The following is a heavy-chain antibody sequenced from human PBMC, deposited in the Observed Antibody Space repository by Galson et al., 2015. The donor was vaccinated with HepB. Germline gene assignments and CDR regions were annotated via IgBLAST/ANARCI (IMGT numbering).Heavy chain of an antibody. D-gene: IGHD6-19*01. V-gene: IGHV3-11*03. CDR1: GFTFSDYY. Sequence: SLRLSCAASGFTFSDYYMSWIRQAPGKGLEWVSYTSSSSSYTNYADSVKGRFTISRDNAKNSLYLQMNSLRAEDTAVYYCARSQRYSSGWYYFDYWGQGTLVTVSS. CDR2: TSSSSSYT. CDR3: ARSQRYSSGWYYFDY. J-gene: IGHJ4*02.